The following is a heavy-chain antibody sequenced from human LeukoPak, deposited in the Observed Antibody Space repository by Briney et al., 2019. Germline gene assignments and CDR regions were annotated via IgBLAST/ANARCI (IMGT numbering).Heavy chain of an antibody. CDR2: IFYSGST. Sequence: SETLSLTCTVSGVSISSYYWSWIRQPPGKGLEWIGYIFYSGSTNYNPSLKSRVTISVDTSKNQFSLKLSSVTAADTAVYYCARGPWYDILTGYSWYFDYWGQGTLVTVSS. J-gene: IGHJ4*02. D-gene: IGHD3-9*01. CDR3: ARGPWYDILTGYSWYFDY. CDR1: GVSISSYY. V-gene: IGHV4-59*01.